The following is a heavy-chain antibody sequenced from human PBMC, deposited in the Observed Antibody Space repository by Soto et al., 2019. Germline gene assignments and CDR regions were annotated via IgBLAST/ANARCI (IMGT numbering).Heavy chain of an antibody. CDR2: ISSSGSTI. V-gene: IGHV3-48*03. Sequence: PGGSLRLSCAASGFTFSSYEMNWVRQAPGKGLEWVSYISSSGSTIYYADSVKGRFTISRDNAKNSLYLQMNSPRAEDTAVYYCARDGEGYCSSTSCYRYYYYGMDVWGQGTTVTVSS. D-gene: IGHD2-2*02. CDR1: GFTFSSYE. CDR3: ARDGEGYCSSTSCYRYYYYGMDV. J-gene: IGHJ6*02.